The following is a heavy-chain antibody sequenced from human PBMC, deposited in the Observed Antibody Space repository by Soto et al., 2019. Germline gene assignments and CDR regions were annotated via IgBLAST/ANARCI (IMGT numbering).Heavy chain of an antibody. CDR3: ARDSLLETVAQYVPGIAFAGCFDY. CDR2: ISYDGSNK. CDR1: GFTFSSYA. V-gene: IGHV3-30-3*01. D-gene: IGHD2-21*01. Sequence: PGGSLRLSCAASGFTFSSYAMHWVRQAPGKGLEWVAVISYDGSNKYYADSVKGRFTISRDNSKNTLYLQMNSLRAEDTAVYYCARDSLLETVAQYVPGIAFAGCFDYWGQGTLVTVSS. J-gene: IGHJ4*02.